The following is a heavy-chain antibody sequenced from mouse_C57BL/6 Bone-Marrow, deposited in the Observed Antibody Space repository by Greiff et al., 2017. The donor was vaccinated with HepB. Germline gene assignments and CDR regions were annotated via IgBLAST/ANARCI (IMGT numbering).Heavy chain of an antibody. CDR3: ALFNYGGVAWFAY. J-gene: IGHJ3*01. CDR1: GFNIKNTY. D-gene: IGHD1-1*01. Sequence: EVQLQQSVAELVRPGASVKLSCTASGFNIKNTYMHWVKQRPEQGLEWIGRIDPANGNTKYAPKFQGKATITADTSSNTAYLQPSSLTSEDTAIYYCALFNYGGVAWFAYWGQGTLVTVSA. V-gene: IGHV14-3*01. CDR2: IDPANGNT.